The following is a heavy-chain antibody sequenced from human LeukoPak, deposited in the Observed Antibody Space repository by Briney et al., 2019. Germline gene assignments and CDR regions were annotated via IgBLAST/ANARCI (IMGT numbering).Heavy chain of an antibody. D-gene: IGHD5-24*01. Sequence: ATVKVSCKASGYTFTGYYMHWVRQAPGQGLEWMGWINPNSGGTNYAQKFQGRVTMTRDTSISTAYMELSRLRSDDTAVYYCARDRRDGYLFDYWGQGTLVTVSS. CDR1: GYTFTGYY. V-gene: IGHV1-2*02. CDR3: ARDRRDGYLFDY. J-gene: IGHJ4*02. CDR2: INPNSGGT.